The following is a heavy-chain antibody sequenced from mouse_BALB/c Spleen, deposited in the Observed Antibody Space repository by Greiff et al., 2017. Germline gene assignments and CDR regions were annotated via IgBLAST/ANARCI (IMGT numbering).Heavy chain of an antibody. Sequence: DVKLVESGGGLVQPGGSLKLSCAASGFTFSSYTMSWVRQTPEKRLEWVAYISNGGGSTYYPDTVMGRFTISSDNAKNTLYLQMSSLKSEDTAMYYGASAYYRYDGFTYWSQRTSVSVSS. D-gene: IGHD2-14*01. CDR1: GFTFSSYT. CDR2: ISNGGGST. CDR3: ASAYYRYDGFTY. V-gene: IGHV5-12-2*01. J-gene: IGHJ4*01.